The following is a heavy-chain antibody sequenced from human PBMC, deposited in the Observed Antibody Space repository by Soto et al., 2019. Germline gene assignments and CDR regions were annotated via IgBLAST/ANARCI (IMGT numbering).Heavy chain of an antibody. V-gene: IGHV3-30*18. D-gene: IGHD1-26*01. CDR3: AKVVVEATRGWYFDL. Sequence: QVQLVESGGGVVQPGMSLRLSCAASGFTFSSYGMHGVRQARGKGMEWVAVISYDGSNKYYADSVKGRFTITIDNSNNTLYQQMNSLRAGDTAVYYFAKVVVEATRGWYFDLWGSGTMVTVSA. CDR2: ISYDGSNK. J-gene: IGHJ2*01. CDR1: GFTFSSYG.